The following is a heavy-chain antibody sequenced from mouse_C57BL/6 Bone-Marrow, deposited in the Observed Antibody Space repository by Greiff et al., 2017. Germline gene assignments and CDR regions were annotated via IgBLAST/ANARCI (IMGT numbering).Heavy chain of an antibody. CDR2: ISDGGSYT. V-gene: IGHV5-4*01. CDR3: ARVWDYYGSSCDYFDY. D-gene: IGHD1-1*01. J-gene: IGHJ2*01. Sequence: EVQLVESGGGLVKPGGSLKLSCAASGFTFSSYAMSWVRQTPEKRLEWVATISDGGSYTYYPDNVKGRFTISRDNAKNNLYLQRSHLKSEDTAMYYCARVWDYYGSSCDYFDYWGQGTTLTVSS. CDR1: GFTFSSYA.